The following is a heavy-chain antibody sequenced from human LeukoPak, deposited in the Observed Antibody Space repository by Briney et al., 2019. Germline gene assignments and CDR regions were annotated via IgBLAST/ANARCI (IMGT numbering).Heavy chain of an antibody. V-gene: IGHV3-48*03. D-gene: IGHD5-24*01. CDR1: GFTFSSHE. CDR3: ARDLGEMAPSPSGVDY. CDR2: ISSSGSTI. Sequence: GGSLRLSCAASGFTFSSHEMNWVRQAPGKGLEWVSYISSSGSTIYYADSVKGRFTISRDNAKNSLYLQMNSLRAEDTAVYYCARDLGEMAPSPSGVDYWGQGTLVTVSS. J-gene: IGHJ4*02.